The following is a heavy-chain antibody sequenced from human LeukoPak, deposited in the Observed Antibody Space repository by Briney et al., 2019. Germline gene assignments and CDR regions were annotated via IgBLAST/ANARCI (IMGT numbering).Heavy chain of an antibody. CDR2: IRSKANSYAT. D-gene: IGHD6-19*01. V-gene: IGHV3-73*01. J-gene: IGHJ3*02. Sequence: PGGSLRLSCAASGFTFSSYAMSWVRQASGKGLEWVGRIRSKANSYATAYAASVKGRFTISRDDSKNTAYLQMNSLKTEDTAVYYCTSGSGWMYDAFDIWGQGTMVTVSS. CDR3: TSGSGWMYDAFDI. CDR1: GFTFSSYA.